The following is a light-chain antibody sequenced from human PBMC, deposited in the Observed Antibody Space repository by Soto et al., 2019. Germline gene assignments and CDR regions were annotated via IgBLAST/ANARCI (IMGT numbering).Light chain of an antibody. CDR1: QSVSSY. Sequence: EIVLTQSPGTLSLSPGERATLSCRASQSVSSYLAWYQQKPGQAPRLLIYDASNRATGIPARFSGSGSGTDFTLTISSLEPEDFAVYYSQQRSNWLWTSGQGTKVDI. CDR2: DAS. V-gene: IGKV3-11*01. CDR3: QQRSNWLWT. J-gene: IGKJ1*01.